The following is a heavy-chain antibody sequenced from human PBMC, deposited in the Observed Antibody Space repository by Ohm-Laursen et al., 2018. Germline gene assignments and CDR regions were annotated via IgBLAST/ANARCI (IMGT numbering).Heavy chain of an antibody. D-gene: IGHD7-27*01. CDR3: ARKTGGYSGMDV. CDR1: GYTFTSYF. V-gene: IGHV1-46*01. Sequence: GASVKVSCKASGYTFTSYFVHWVRQAPGHGLEWIGIINPSGGNTSYAQKFQGRVTMTRDTSTSTVYMELSSLRSEDTAVYYCARKTGGYSGMDVWGQGTTVTVSS. J-gene: IGHJ6*02. CDR2: INPSGGNT.